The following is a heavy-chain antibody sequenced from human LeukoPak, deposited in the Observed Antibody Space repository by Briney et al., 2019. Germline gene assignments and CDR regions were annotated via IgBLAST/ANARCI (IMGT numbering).Heavy chain of an antibody. CDR2: ISGSGGST. D-gene: IGHD7-27*01. CDR3: AKGTGNMYYFDY. J-gene: IGHJ4*02. Sequence: GGSLRLSCAASGFTFSSYAMSWIRQAPGKGLEWVSAISGSGGSTYYADSVKGRFTISRDNSKNTLYLQMNSLRAEDTAVYYCAKGTGNMYYFDYWGQGTLVTVSS. V-gene: IGHV3-23*01. CDR1: GFTFSSYA.